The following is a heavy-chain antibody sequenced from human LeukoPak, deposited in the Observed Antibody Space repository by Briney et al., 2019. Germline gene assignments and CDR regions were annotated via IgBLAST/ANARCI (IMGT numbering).Heavy chain of an antibody. J-gene: IGHJ4*02. CDR3: ATADKWEPLDY. V-gene: IGHV1-24*01. CDR2: FDPEDGES. Sequence: ASVKVSCKVSVASLIETSIHWVRQAPGQWLEWMGGFDPEDGESIFAQRFQGRFSMTEDTSTDTAYMELRSLRPEDTAAYYCATADKWEPLDYWGQGTLVTVSS. D-gene: IGHD1-26*01. CDR1: VASLIETS.